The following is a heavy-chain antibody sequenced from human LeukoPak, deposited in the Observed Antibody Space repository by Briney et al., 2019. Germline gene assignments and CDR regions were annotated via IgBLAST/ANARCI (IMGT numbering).Heavy chain of an antibody. J-gene: IGHJ4*02. Sequence: GESLKISCQGSGYRFTSFWIVWVRQMPGKGLEWMGIIYPGDSDTKYSPSFQGQVTISADKSISTAYLQWSGLKASDTAMYYCARLSGRDVYKFPLDYWGQGTLVTVSS. CDR3: ARLSGRDVYKFPLDY. V-gene: IGHV5-51*01. D-gene: IGHD5-24*01. CDR2: IYPGDSDT. CDR1: GYRFTSFW.